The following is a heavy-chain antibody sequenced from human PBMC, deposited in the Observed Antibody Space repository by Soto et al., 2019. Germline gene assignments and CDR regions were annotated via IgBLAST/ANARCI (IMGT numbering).Heavy chain of an antibody. CDR2: IYPGDSDA. J-gene: IGHJ4*02. Sequence: GESLKISCKGSGYSVTNYWIGWVRQIPGKGLEWMGIIYPGDSDARYSPSFQGQVTISADKSISTAYLQWSSLKASDTAMYYCARTYYFDISAYRLDYWGQGTLVTVSS. V-gene: IGHV5-51*01. CDR1: GYSVTNYW. D-gene: IGHD3-22*01. CDR3: ARTYYFDISAYRLDY.